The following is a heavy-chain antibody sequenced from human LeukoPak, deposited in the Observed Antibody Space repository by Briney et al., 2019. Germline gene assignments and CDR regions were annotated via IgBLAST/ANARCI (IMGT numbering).Heavy chain of an antibody. D-gene: IGHD3-10*01. Sequence: PGGSLRLSCAASGFTFSDYYMTWVRQAPGKGLEWVSSISSTIVYTYYADSVKGRFTISRDNANNSLFLQMNSLRAEDTAVYYCARVYGSGPFYYYGMDVWGQGTTVTVSS. V-gene: IGHV3-11*06. CDR2: ISSTIVYT. CDR1: GFTFSDYY. J-gene: IGHJ6*02. CDR3: ARVYGSGPFYYYGMDV.